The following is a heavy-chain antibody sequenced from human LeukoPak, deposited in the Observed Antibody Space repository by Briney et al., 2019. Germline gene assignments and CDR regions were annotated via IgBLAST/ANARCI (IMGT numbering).Heavy chain of an antibody. Sequence: ASVKVSCKASGYTFTSYDINWVRQATGQGLEWMGWMNPNSGNTGYAQKFQGRVTMTRNTSISTAYMELSSLRSEDTAAYYCARGRILVNTRDLSWFDPWGQGTLVTVSS. CDR1: GYTFTSYD. CDR2: MNPNSGNT. CDR3: ARGRILVNTRDLSWFDP. J-gene: IGHJ5*02. V-gene: IGHV1-8*02. D-gene: IGHD3-3*02.